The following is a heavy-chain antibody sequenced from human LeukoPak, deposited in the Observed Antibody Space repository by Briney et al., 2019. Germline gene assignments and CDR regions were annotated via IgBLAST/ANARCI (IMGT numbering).Heavy chain of an antibody. J-gene: IGHJ5*02. V-gene: IGHV4-61*02. CDR3: ARHTPSLRYFDWLLSRDINPGETWFDP. Sequence: PSQTLSLTCTVSGDSISSGDYYWSWIRQPAGKGLEWIGRISSSGSTNYNPSLKSRVTISVDTSKNQFSLKLSSVTAADTAVYYCARHTPSLRYFDWLLSRDINPGETWFDPWGQGTLVTVSS. D-gene: IGHD3-9*01. CDR1: GDSISSGDYY. CDR2: ISSSGST.